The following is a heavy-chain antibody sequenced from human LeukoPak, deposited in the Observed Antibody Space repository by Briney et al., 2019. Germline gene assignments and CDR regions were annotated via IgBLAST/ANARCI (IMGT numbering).Heavy chain of an antibody. Sequence: PGGSLGLSCAASRFTFSSYAMSWVRQAPGKGLEWVSGINWNGGSTGYADSVKGRFTISRDNAKNSLYLQMNSLRAEDTALYYCAREWSYYDSSGYYTLWGQGTLVTVSS. V-gene: IGHV3-20*04. CDR3: AREWSYYDSSGYYTL. J-gene: IGHJ4*02. D-gene: IGHD3-22*01. CDR2: INWNGGST. CDR1: RFTFSSYA.